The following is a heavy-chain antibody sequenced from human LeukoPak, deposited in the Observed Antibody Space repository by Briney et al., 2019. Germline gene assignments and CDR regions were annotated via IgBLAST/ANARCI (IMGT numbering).Heavy chain of an antibody. V-gene: IGHV4-59*01. CDR1: GVSINTYF. CDR3: WRGVTGGWYGDFQH. J-gene: IGHJ1*01. CDR2: IYYSGST. Sequence: SETLSLTCTVSGVSINTYFRSWIRQPPGKGLEWVGYIYYSGSTNYNPSFKSRLTISVNTSKNHSFLQLSTLPGADTAVVYYWRGVTGGWYGDFQHWGQGTLVTVSS. D-gene: IGHD6-19*01.